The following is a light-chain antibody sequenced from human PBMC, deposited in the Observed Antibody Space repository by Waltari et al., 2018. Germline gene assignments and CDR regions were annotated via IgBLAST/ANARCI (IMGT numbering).Light chain of an antibody. CDR3: AAWDDSLSAYV. Sequence: QSVLTQPPSVSEAPRQRVTISCSGSSSNIGNNAVNWYQQLPGKAPKLLIYYDELLPSGVADRFSGSKSCTSASLASSGLQSEDEADYYCAAWDDSLSAYVFGTGTKVTVL. CDR2: YDE. V-gene: IGLV1-36*01. CDR1: SSNIGNNA. J-gene: IGLJ1*01.